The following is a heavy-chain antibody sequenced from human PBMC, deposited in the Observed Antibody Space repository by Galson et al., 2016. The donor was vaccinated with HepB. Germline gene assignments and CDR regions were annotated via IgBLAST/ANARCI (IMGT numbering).Heavy chain of an antibody. J-gene: IGHJ3*02. CDR2: INPYGNER. Sequence: VRQAPGKGLEWVAIINPYGNERYYVDSVKGRFTISRDNAKNSLYLQMNSLRAEDTAVYYCARAPKWEPDAGDAFDIWGQGTMVTVSS. V-gene: IGHV3-7*04. D-gene: IGHD1-26*01. CDR3: ARAPKWEPDAGDAFDI.